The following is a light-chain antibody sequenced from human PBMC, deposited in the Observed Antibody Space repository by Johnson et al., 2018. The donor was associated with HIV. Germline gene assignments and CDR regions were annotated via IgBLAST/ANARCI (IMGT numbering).Light chain of an antibody. CDR2: ESN. V-gene: IGLV1-51*02. J-gene: IGLJ1*01. CDR1: SSNIGNND. CDR3: GTWDSSLSAHYV. Sequence: QSVLTQPPSVSAAPGQKVTISCSGSSSNIGNNDVSWYQHLPGTAHKLLIYESNKRPSGIPDRFSGSESGTSATLGITRLHTGDEAYYYCGTWDSSLSAHYVFGTGTKVTVL.